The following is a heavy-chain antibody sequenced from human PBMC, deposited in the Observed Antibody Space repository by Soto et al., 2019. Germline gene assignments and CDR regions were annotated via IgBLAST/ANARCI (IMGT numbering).Heavy chain of an antibody. V-gene: IGHV3-13*05. Sequence: EVQLVESGGGLVQPGGSLRLSCEASGFTFRNYDMHWVRQGTGKGLEWVSGISAAGDPDYADSVAGRFTISRENAQNSFFLQMNSLRAGATAVYYCARTDSAFYGLDVWGQGTTVIVS. CDR1: GFTFRNYD. CDR3: ARTDSAFYGLDV. D-gene: IGHD4-4*01. CDR2: ISAAGDP. J-gene: IGHJ6*02.